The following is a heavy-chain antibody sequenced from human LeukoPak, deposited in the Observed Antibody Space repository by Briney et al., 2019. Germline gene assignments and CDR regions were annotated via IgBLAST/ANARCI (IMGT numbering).Heavy chain of an antibody. D-gene: IGHD5-12*01. CDR3: ARDMYSGYDPSGIYDY. Sequence: PSETLSLTCAVSGYSISSGYYWGWIRQPPGKGLEWIGSIYHSGSTYYNPSLKSRVTISVDTSKNQFSLKLSSVTAADTAVYYCARDMYSGYDPSGIYDYWAREPWSPSPQ. CDR2: IYHSGST. J-gene: IGHJ4*02. CDR1: GYSISSGYY. V-gene: IGHV4-38-2*02.